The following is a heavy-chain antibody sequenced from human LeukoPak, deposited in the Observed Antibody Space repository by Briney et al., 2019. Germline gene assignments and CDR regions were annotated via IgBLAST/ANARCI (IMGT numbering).Heavy chain of an antibody. V-gene: IGHV1-18*01. CDR2: ISAYNGNT. D-gene: IGHD3-3*01. J-gene: IGHJ4*02. CDR3: ARAVSVTIFGVVIPYYFDY. Sequence: ASVKVSCKASGYTFSSYGISWVRQAPGQGLEWMGWISAYNGNTNYAQKVQGRVTMTTDTSTSTAYMELRSLRSDDTAVYYCARAVSVTIFGVVIPYYFDYWGQGTLVTVSS. CDR1: GYTFSSYG.